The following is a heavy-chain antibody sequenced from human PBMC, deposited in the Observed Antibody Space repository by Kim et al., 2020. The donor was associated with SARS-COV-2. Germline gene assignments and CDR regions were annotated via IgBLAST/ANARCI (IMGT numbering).Heavy chain of an antibody. CDR2: IYTSGST. CDR1: GGSISSYY. D-gene: IGHD6-6*01. CDR3: ARAHTDKSIAARPPEYYYGMDV. Sequence: SETLSLTCTVSGGSISSYYWSWIRQPAGKGLEWIGRIYTSGSTNYNPSLKSRVTMSVDTSKNQFSLKLSSVTAADTAVYYCARAHTDKSIAARPPEYYYGMDVWGQGTTVTVSS. V-gene: IGHV4-4*07. J-gene: IGHJ6*02.